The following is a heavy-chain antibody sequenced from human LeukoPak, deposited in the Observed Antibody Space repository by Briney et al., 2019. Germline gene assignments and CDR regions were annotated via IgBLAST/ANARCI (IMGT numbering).Heavy chain of an antibody. V-gene: IGHV4-61*02. CDR1: GNSISSGDNY. CDR2: IYTSGST. D-gene: IGHD3-22*01. J-gene: IGHJ4*02. CDR3: ARASYSYDINGWVPFDY. Sequence: SETLSLTCTVSGNSISSGDNYWSWLRQPAGKGLEWIGRIYTSGSTNYNPSLKSRVTISGDTSKNQFSLRLSSVSAADTAVYYCARASYSYDINGWVPFDYWGQGTLVTVSS.